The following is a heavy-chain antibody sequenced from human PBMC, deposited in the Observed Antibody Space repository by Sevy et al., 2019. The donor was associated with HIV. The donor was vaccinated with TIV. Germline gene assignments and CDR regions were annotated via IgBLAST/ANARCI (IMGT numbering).Heavy chain of an antibody. CDR1: GFTFSNAW. CDR3: TTDWDTAMVTYYMDV. J-gene: IGHJ6*03. CDR2: IKSKTDGGTT. D-gene: IGHD5-18*01. Sequence: GGSLRLSCAASGFTFSNAWMSWVRQAPGKGLEWVGRIKSKTDGGTTDYAAPVKGRFTISRDDSKNTLYLQMNSLKTEDTAVYYCTTDWDTAMVTYYMDVWGKGTTVTVSS. V-gene: IGHV3-15*01.